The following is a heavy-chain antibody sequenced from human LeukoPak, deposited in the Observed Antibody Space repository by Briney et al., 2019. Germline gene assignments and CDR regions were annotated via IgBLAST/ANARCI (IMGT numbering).Heavy chain of an antibody. CDR3: ARGTQYNWFDP. Sequence: ASVKVSCKASGGTFSSYAISWVRQAPGQGLEWMGRIIPIFGIANYAQKFQGRVTITADKSTSTAYKELSSLRSEDTAVYYCARGTQYNWFDPWGQGTLVTVSS. CDR1: GGTFSSYA. D-gene: IGHD1-1*01. CDR2: IIPIFGIA. J-gene: IGHJ5*02. V-gene: IGHV1-69*04.